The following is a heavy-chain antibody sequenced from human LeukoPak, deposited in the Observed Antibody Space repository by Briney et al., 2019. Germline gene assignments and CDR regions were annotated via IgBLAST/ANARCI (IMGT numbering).Heavy chain of an antibody. V-gene: IGHV1-8*01. Sequence: ASVTVSCTASGYTFTSYDINWVRQATGQGLEWMGWMNPNSGNTGYAQKFQGRVTMTEDTSTDTAYMELSSLRSEDTAVYYCATVIGYSSSRTFDYWGQGTLVTVSS. J-gene: IGHJ4*02. CDR1: GYTFTSYD. CDR3: ATVIGYSSSRTFDY. CDR2: MNPNSGNT. D-gene: IGHD6-13*01.